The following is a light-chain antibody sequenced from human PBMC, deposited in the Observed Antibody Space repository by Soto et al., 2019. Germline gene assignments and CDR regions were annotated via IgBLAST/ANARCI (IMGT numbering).Light chain of an antibody. CDR1: SSDVGAYNY. J-gene: IGLJ2*01. CDR2: EVN. Sequence: QSALTPPPSASGSPGQSVTISCTGTSSDVGAYNYVSWYQQHPGKAPKLMIYEVNKRPSGVPDRFSGSKSGNTASLTVSGLQAEDEADYFCSSYVGNNNLVFGGGTKLTVL. V-gene: IGLV2-8*01. CDR3: SSYVGNNNLV.